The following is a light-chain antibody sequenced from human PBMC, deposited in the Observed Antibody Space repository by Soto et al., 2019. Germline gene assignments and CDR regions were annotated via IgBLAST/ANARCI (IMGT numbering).Light chain of an antibody. V-gene: IGKV3-20*01. CDR3: QKYGSSPRT. J-gene: IGKJ1*01. Sequence: ENVLTQSPGTLSLSPGERATLSCRASQSVSSSYLAWYQQKPGQAPRLLIYGASSRATGIPDRFSGSGSGTDFTLTISRLEPEDFAVYYCQKYGSSPRTFGQGTKVDI. CDR1: QSVSSSY. CDR2: GAS.